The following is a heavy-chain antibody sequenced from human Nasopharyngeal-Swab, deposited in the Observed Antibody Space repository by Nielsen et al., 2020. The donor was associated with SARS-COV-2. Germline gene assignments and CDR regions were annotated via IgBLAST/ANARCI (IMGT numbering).Heavy chain of an antibody. CDR1: GFTFSSYG. J-gene: IGHJ6*03. V-gene: IGHV3-30*03. CDR2: ISYDGSNK. Sequence: GESLKISCAASGFTFSSYGMHWVRQAPGKGLEWVAVISYDGSNKYYADSVKGRFTISRDNSKNTLYLQMNSLRTEDTALYYCARSATGYYYMDVWGKGTTVTASS. D-gene: IGHD3-9*01. CDR3: ARSATGYYYMDV.